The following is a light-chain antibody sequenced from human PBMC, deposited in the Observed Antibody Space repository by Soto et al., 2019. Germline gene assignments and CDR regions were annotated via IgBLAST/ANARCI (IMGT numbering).Light chain of an antibody. Sequence: DIQMTQSPSSVSASLGDRVTITCRASQHISTWLVWYQQKPGKAPQLLIYAASSLQTGVPSRFSGSGSGTYFSLTISSLQPEDSATYYCQQANSFPFTFGQGTRLEI. CDR2: AAS. V-gene: IGKV1-12*01. J-gene: IGKJ2*01. CDR1: QHISTW. CDR3: QQANSFPFT.